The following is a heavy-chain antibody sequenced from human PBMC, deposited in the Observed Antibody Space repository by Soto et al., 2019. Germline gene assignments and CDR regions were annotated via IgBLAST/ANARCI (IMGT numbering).Heavy chain of an antibody. J-gene: IGHJ5*02. CDR2: ISYDGSNK. CDR1: GFTFSSYG. V-gene: IGHV3-30*18. Sequence: QVQLVESGGGVVQPGRSLRLSCAASGFTFSSYGMHWVRQAPGKGLEWVAVISYDGSNKYYADSVKGRFTISRDNSKNTLYLQMTSLRAEDTAVYYCAKDWGSSGWYTDWFDPWGQGTLVTVSS. D-gene: IGHD6-19*01. CDR3: AKDWGSSGWYTDWFDP.